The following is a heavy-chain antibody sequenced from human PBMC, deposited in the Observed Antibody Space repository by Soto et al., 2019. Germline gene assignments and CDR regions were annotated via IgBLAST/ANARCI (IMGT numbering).Heavy chain of an antibody. D-gene: IGHD3-9*01. CDR1: GFTCSDYY. V-gene: IGHV3-11*01. CDR3: ARALYDILTGYQFDY. J-gene: IGHJ4*02. CDR2: ISSSGSTI. Sequence: GGSLRLSCAASGFTCSDYYMSWIRQAPGKGLEWVSYISSSGSTIYYADSVKGRFTISRDNAKNSLYLQMNSLRAEDTAVYYCARALYDILTGYQFDYWGQGTLVTSPQ.